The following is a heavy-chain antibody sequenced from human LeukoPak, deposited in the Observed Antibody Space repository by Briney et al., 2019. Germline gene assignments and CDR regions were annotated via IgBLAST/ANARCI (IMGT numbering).Heavy chain of an antibody. J-gene: IGHJ5*02. CDR3: ARDSRLDYGEYWFDP. V-gene: IGHV4-31*03. CDR2: IYYSGST. CDR1: GGSISSGGYY. Sequence: KSSETLSLTCTVSGGSISSGGYYWSWIRQHPGKGLEWIGYIYYSGSTYYNPSLKSRVTISVDTSKNQFSLRLSSVTAADTAVYYCARDSRLDYGEYWFDPWGQGTLVTVSS. D-gene: IGHD4-17*01.